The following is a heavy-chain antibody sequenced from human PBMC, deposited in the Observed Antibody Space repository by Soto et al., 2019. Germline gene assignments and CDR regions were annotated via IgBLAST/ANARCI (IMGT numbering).Heavy chain of an antibody. J-gene: IGHJ4*02. V-gene: IGHV4-4*07. D-gene: IGHD1-26*01. CDR1: GGSISSYY. CDR2: IQGSGNT. CDR3: ARSGGSSNFDY. Sequence: ASETLSLTCSVSGGSISSYYWSWIRQPAGKGLEWIGRIQGSGNTNYNPSLKSRVTMSGDTSKNQFSLKLSSVTAADTAVYYCARSGGSSNFDYWGQGTLVTVSS.